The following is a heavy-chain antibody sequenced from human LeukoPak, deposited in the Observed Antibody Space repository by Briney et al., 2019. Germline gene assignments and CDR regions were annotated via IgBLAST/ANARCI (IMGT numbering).Heavy chain of an antibody. CDR1: GFTFSSYA. J-gene: IGHJ6*03. Sequence: TGGSLLLSRAASGFTFSSYAIHWVRQAPGKGLEYVSAISSNGGSTYYANSVKGRFTISRDNSKNTLYLQMGSLRAEDMAVYYCARDLRGGYYYYYYMDVWGKGTTVTFSS. CDR2: ISSNGGST. CDR3: ARDLRGGYYYYYYMDV. D-gene: IGHD2-15*01. V-gene: IGHV3-64*01.